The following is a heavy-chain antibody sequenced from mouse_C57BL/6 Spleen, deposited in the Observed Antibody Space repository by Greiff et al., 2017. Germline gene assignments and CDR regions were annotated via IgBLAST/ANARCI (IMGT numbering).Heavy chain of an antibody. CDR2: IYPGDGDT. Sequence: QVQLQQSGAELVKPGASVKISCKASGYAFSSYWMNWVKQRPGKGLEWIGQIYPGDGDTNYNGKFKGKATLTADKSSSTAYMQLSSLTSEDSSVYFCARGGYYGSRYFGVWGTGTTVTVSS. J-gene: IGHJ1*03. V-gene: IGHV1-80*01. CDR3: ARGGYYGSRYFGV. CDR1: GYAFSSYW. D-gene: IGHD1-1*01.